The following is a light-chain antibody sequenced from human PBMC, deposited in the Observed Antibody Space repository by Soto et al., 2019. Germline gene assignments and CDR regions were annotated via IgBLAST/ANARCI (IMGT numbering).Light chain of an antibody. CDR3: NSYTSKSTGV. V-gene: IGLV2-14*01. CDR1: SSDVGGYNY. CDR2: EVS. J-gene: IGLJ1*01. Sequence: QSALPQPASVSVSPGQAITISCTGTSSDVGGYNYVYLYQQHPGKAPKLIIYEVSNRPSGVSNRFSGSKSGNTASLSISGLQAEDEADYYCNSYTSKSTGVFGTGTKVTVL.